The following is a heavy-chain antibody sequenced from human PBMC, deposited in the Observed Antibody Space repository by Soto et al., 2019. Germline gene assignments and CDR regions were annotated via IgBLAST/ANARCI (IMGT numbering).Heavy chain of an antibody. D-gene: IGHD5-18*01. CDR3: AKDTIDHTDIVTSDAFDI. V-gene: IGHV3-23*01. CDR1: GFTFSSYA. J-gene: IGHJ3*02. CDR2: ISGSGGST. Sequence: GGSLRLSCAASGFTFSSYAMSWVRQAPGKGLEWVSAISGSGGSTYYADSVKGRFTISRDNSKNTLYLQMNSLRAEDTAVYYCAKDTIDHTDIVTSDAFDIWGQGTMVTVSS.